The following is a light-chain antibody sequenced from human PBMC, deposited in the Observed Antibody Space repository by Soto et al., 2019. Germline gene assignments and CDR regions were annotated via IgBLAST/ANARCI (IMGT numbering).Light chain of an antibody. V-gene: IGLV1-47*01. CDR2: KHD. J-gene: IGLJ1*01. CDR1: YSNIGSNS. CDR3: AAWDDSLSAHV. Sequence: QPVLTQPPSASGTPGQRVTISCSGTYSNIGSNSVYWYQQLPGTAPKLLISKHDQRPSGVPDRFSGSKSGTSASLAISGLRSEDEADYYCAAWDDSLSAHVFGTGTKLTVL.